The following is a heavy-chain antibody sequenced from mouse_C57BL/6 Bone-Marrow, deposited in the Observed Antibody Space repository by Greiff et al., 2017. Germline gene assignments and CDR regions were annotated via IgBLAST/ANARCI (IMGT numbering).Heavy chain of an antibody. D-gene: IGHD2-3*01. J-gene: IGHJ3*01. Sequence: QVQLKQPGAELVKPGASVKMSCKASGYTFTSYWITWVKQRPGQGLEWIGDIYPGSGSTTYNEKFKRKTTLTVATSSSTAYMQLSSLTSEDSAVYYCARWLLRFAYWGQGTLVTVSA. CDR1: GYTFTSYW. CDR3: ARWLLRFAY. CDR2: IYPGSGST. V-gene: IGHV1-55*01.